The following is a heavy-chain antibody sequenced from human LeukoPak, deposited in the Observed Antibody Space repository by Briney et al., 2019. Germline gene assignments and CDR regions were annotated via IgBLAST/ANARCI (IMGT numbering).Heavy chain of an antibody. V-gene: IGHV4-34*01. J-gene: IGHJ6*03. Sequence: SETLSLTCAVYGESLSNSNWTWIRQPPGKGLEWIGEINHRGSTNYNPSLKTRVTISLDTSKDQFSLRLTSVTAADTAVYYCAREDITMVRGVKSRYMDVWGKGTTVTVSS. CDR3: AREDITMVRGVKSRYMDV. D-gene: IGHD3-10*01. CDR1: GESLSNSN. CDR2: INHRGST.